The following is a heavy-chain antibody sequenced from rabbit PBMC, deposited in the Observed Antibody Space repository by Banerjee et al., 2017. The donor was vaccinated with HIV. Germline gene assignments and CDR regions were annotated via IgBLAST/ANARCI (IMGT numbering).Heavy chain of an antibody. CDR1: GIAFSPFA. CDR2: IYPHGGSA. Sequence: QLVESGGGLVTLGGSLKLSCKASGIAFSPFAISWVRQAPGKGLEWIAYIYPHGGSADYASWVNGRFTLSLDNAQNTAFLQMTSLTDADTATYFCTRSQVAGAWDLWGPGT. D-gene: IGHD4-1*01. CDR3: TRSQVAGAWDL. J-gene: IGHJ4*01. V-gene: IGHV1S7*01.